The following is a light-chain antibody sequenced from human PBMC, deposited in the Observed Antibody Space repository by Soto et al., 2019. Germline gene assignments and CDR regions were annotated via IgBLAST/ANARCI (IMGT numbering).Light chain of an antibody. CDR2: AVS. J-gene: IGLJ2*01. CDR1: SSDVGAHNL. Sequence: QSVLTQPASVSGSPGQSITISCSGTSSDVGAHNLVSWYQQHPGRAPKLMIYAVSNRPSGVSNRFSGSKSANTASLTISGLQAEDEADYYCCSYAGSNNLVFGGGTKVTVL. CDR3: CSYAGSNNLV. V-gene: IGLV2-14*01.